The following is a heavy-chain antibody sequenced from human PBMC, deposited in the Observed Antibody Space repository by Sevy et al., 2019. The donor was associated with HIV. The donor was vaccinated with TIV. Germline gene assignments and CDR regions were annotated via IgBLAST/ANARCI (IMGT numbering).Heavy chain of an antibody. CDR3: ARAQQVTMLVVIGGLYFDF. CDR1: GGSFSGYY. CDR2: INHSGST. D-gene: IGHD3-22*01. V-gene: IGHV4-34*01. Sequence: SETLSLTCAVYGGSFSGYYWSWIRQPPGKGLEWIGEINHSGSTNYNPSLKSRVTISVDTSKNQFSLKLSSVTAADTAVYYCARAQQVTMLVVIGGLYFDFWGQGTLVTVSS. J-gene: IGHJ4*02.